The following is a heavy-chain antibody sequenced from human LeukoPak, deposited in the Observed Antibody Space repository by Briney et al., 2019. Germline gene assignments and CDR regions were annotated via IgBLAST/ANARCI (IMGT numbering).Heavy chain of an antibody. Sequence: ASVKVSCKASSYADTSYGISWVRQAPGQGLEWMGWISAYNGNTNYAQKLQGRVTMTTDTSTSTAYMELRSLRSGDSALYHCARDDDSSSWYYYYGMDVWGQGTTVTVSS. J-gene: IGHJ6*02. CDR2: ISAYNGNT. D-gene: IGHD6-13*01. CDR3: ARDDDSSSWYYYYGMDV. CDR1: SYADTSYG. V-gene: IGHV1-18*01.